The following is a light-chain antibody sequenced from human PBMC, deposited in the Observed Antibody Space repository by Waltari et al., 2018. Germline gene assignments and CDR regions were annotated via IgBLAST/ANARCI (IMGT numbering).Light chain of an antibody. CDR1: NIGGKR. J-gene: IGLJ2*01. Sequence: SYVLTQPPSVSEAPGKTATITCGGNNIGGKRVHWYQQKPGQAPVLVIYFDSDRPSGTPKRFSGPKSGNTATLTVSRVETGDEADYYCKVLDANSDQVDVIFGGGTKLTVL. V-gene: IGLV3-21*04. CDR2: FDS. CDR3: KVLDANSDQVDVI.